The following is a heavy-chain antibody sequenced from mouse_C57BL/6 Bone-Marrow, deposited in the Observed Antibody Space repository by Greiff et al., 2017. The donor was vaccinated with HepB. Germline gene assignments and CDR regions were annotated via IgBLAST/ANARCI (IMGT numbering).Heavy chain of an antibody. CDR1: GFTFSSYA. V-gene: IGHV5-4*01. CDR2: ISDGGSYT. D-gene: IGHD2-4*01. CDR3: ARYYERYYAMDY. J-gene: IGHJ4*01. Sequence: EVQLVESGGGLVKPGGSLKLSCAASGFTFSSYAMSWVRQTPEKRLEWVATISDGGSYTYYPDNVKGRFTISRDNAKNNLYLQMSHLKSEDTAMYYCARYYERYYAMDYWGQGTSVTVSS.